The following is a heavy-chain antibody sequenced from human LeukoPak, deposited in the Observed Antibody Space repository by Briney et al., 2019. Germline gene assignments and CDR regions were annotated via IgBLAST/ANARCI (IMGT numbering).Heavy chain of an antibody. Sequence: PSETLSHTCSVCGGHHRGYYWIWIRQPPGKGLEGIGEINHSGSTNYNPSLKSRVTISVDTSKNQFSLKLSSVTAADTAVYSCARGRYGDYERYFDYWGQGTLVTVSS. J-gene: IGHJ4*02. V-gene: IGHV4-34*01. CDR2: INHSGST. D-gene: IGHD4-17*01. CDR1: GGHHRGYY. CDR3: ARGRYGDYERYFDY.